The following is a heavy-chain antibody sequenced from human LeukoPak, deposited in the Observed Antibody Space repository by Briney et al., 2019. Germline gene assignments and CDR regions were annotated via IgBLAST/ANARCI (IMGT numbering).Heavy chain of an antibody. CDR3: ARVPVKAMRRWFDP. Sequence: SETLSLTCTVSGGSISSYYWSWIRQPPGKGLEWIGEINHSGSTNYNPSLKSRVTISVDTSKNQFSLKLSSVTAADTAVYYCARVPVKAMRRWFDPWGQGTLVTVSS. V-gene: IGHV4-34*01. J-gene: IGHJ5*02. CDR2: INHSGST. D-gene: IGHD4-17*01. CDR1: GGSISSYY.